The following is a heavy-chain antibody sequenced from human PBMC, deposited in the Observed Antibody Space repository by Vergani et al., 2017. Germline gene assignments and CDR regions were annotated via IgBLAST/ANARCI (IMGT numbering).Heavy chain of an antibody. CDR3: ARDPRTYSSSWNDY. D-gene: IGHD6-13*01. J-gene: IGHJ4*02. V-gene: IGHV3-21*01. Sequence: EVQLVESGGGLVKPGGSLRLSCAASGFTFSSYSMNWVRQAPGKGLEWVSSISSSSSYIYYADSVKGRFTISRDNAKNSLYLQINSLRAEDTAVYYCARDPRTYSSSWNDYWGQGTLVTVSS. CDR1: GFTFSSYS. CDR2: ISSSSSYI.